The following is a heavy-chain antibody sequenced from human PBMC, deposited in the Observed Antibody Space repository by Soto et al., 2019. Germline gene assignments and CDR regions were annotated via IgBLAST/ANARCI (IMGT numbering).Heavy chain of an antibody. D-gene: IGHD5-12*01. CDR3: AKASQGYTGYDLDF. V-gene: IGHV3-23*01. CDR2: ISGSGATK. Sequence: EVELLQSGGGLVQPGGSLRLSCEVSGFSFGGYAMSWVRQAPGKGLEWVSTISGSGATKYYADSVRGRFTISRDNSKDTLYLQMSSLRAEDTAVYFCAKASQGYTGYDLDFWGQGTPVTVSP. J-gene: IGHJ4*02. CDR1: GFSFGGYA.